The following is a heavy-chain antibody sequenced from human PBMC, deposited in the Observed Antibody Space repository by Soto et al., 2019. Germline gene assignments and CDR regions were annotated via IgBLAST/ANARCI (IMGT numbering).Heavy chain of an antibody. V-gene: IGHV3-23*01. CDR1: GFTFGIYV. Sequence: EMQLLESGGGLVQPGGSLRLSCAASGFTFGIYVMGWVGQAPGKRLEWVSTISGSGTSAYYADSVKGRFTFSRDNSKSMVYLQMDSLRAADTAIYYCAKGHANGWYGALDYWGRGSLVTVSS. CDR3: AKGHANGWYGALDY. J-gene: IGHJ4*02. D-gene: IGHD6-19*01. CDR2: ISGSGTSA.